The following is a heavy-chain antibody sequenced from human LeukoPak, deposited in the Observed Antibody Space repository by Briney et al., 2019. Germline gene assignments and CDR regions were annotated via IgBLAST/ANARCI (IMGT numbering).Heavy chain of an antibody. D-gene: IGHD3-3*01. CDR2: IYYSGST. CDR1: GGSISSSSYY. CDR3: ARRGRGLPYDFWSGYYTFDY. J-gene: IGHJ4*02. Sequence: SETLSLTCTVSGGSISSSSYYWGWIRQPPGKGLEWIGSIYYSGSTYYNPSLKSRVTIPVDTSKNQFSLKLSSVTAADTAVYYCARRGRGLPYDFWSGYYTFDYWGQGTLVTVSS. V-gene: IGHV4-39*01.